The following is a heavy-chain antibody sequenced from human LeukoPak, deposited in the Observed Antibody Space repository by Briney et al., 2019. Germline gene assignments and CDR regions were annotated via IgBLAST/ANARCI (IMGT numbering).Heavy chain of an antibody. Sequence: GGSLRLSCAASGFTFGSYSMNWVRQAPGKGLEWVSYISSSSSTIYYADSVKGRFTISRDNAKNSLYLQMNSLRDEDTAVYYCARDARKNWNYGQYDPWGQGTLVTVSS. J-gene: IGHJ5*02. D-gene: IGHD1-7*01. CDR3: ARDARKNWNYGQYDP. CDR1: GFTFGSYS. CDR2: ISSSSSTI. V-gene: IGHV3-48*02.